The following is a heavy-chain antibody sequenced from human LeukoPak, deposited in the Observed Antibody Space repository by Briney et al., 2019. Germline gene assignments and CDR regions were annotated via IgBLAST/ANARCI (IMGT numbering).Heavy chain of an antibody. CDR2: ISGSGGST. V-gene: IGHV3-23*01. CDR1: GFTFSNYA. Sequence: AGGSLRLSCEAFGFTFSNYAMSWVRQAPGKGLEWVSLISGSGGSTYYGDSVNGRFTISRDNSKNTVYLQMNSLTTEDTAVYYCAKDRTVAPGRAYGGANWFDPWGQGTLVTVSS. CDR3: AKDRTVAPGRAYGGANWFDP. D-gene: IGHD3-16*01. J-gene: IGHJ5*02.